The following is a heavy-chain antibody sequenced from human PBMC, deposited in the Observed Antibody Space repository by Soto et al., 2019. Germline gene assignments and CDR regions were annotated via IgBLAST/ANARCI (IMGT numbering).Heavy chain of an antibody. CDR1: GGSISSSSYY. V-gene: IGHV4-39*07. J-gene: IGHJ5*02. D-gene: IGHD2-2*01. CDR2: IYYSGST. CDR3: ARGGCSSTSCYLPA. Sequence: SETLSLTCTVSGGSISSSSYYWGWIRQPPGKGLEWIGSIYYSGSTYYNPSLKSRVTISVDTSKNQFSLKVSSVTAADTAVYYCARGGCSSTSCYLPAWGQGTPVTVSS.